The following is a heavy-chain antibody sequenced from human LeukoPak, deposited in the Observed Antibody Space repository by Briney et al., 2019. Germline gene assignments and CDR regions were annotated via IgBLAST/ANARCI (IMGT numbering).Heavy chain of an antibody. Sequence: GGSLRLSCAASGFTFSSYSMNWVRQAPGKGLEWVSGLSGSGGSTDYADSVKGRFTISRDNSKNTLYLQMNSLRVEDTAVYYCAKAAMYYDILTGYYVSNNYYMDVWGKGTTVTVSS. V-gene: IGHV3-23*01. D-gene: IGHD3-9*01. CDR1: GFTFSSYS. J-gene: IGHJ6*03. CDR2: LSGSGGST. CDR3: AKAAMYYDILTGYYVSNNYYMDV.